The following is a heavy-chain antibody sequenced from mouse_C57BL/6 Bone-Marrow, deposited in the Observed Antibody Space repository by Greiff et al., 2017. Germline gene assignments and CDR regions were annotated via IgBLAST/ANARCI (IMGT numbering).Heavy chain of an antibody. Sequence: EVKLQESGGDLVKPGGSLKLSCAASGFTFSSYGMSWVRQTPDKRLEWVATISSGGSYTYYPDSVKGRFTISRDNAKNTLYLQMSSLKSEDTAMYYCARPVYYYGSSYFYAMDYWGQGTSVTVSS. V-gene: IGHV5-6*01. D-gene: IGHD1-1*01. CDR3: ARPVYYYGSSYFYAMDY. J-gene: IGHJ4*01. CDR2: ISSGGSYT. CDR1: GFTFSSYG.